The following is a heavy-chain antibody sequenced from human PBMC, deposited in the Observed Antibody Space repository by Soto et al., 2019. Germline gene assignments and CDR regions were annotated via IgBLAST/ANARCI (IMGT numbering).Heavy chain of an antibody. CDR3: TTAVLYCTNGVCYLDDY. D-gene: IGHD2-8*01. CDR1: GFTFSNAW. V-gene: IGHV3-15*01. Sequence: GGSLRLSCAASGFTFSNAWMSWVRQAPGKGLEWVGRIKSKTDGGTTDYAAPVKGRFTISRDDSKNTLYLQMNSLKTEDTAVYYCTTAVLYCTNGVCYLDDYWGQGTLVTVSS. J-gene: IGHJ4*02. CDR2: IKSKTDGGTT.